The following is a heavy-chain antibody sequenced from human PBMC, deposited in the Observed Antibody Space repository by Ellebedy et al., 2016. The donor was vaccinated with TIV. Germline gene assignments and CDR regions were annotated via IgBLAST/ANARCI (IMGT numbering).Heavy chain of an antibody. CDR3: ASKDHGYWYFDL. Sequence: MPSETLSLTCTVSGGSISCGGYYCSWIRQHPGKGLEWIGYFYYSGSTYYNPSLKSRVTISVDTSKNQFSLKLSSVTAADTAVYYCASKDHGYWYFDLWGRGTLVTVSS. CDR1: GGSISCGGYY. D-gene: IGHD1-14*01. V-gene: IGHV4-31*03. CDR2: FYYSGST. J-gene: IGHJ2*01.